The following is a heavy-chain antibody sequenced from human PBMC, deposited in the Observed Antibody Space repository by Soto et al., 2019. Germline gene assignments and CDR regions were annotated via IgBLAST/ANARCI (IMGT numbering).Heavy chain of an antibody. J-gene: IGHJ4*02. V-gene: IGHV3-23*01. CDR3: ARSLFLASTDTEPFDY. CDR2: ISGGGNDA. Sequence: EVQLLVSGGGLVQPGGSLVLSCAASGFTFSSYAMTWVRQAPGKGLEWVSSISGGGNDAYYADSVKVRFTISRDNSKNTLYLQMTSLRADDTAVYYCARSLFLASTDTEPFDYWGQGTLVTVSS. D-gene: IGHD3-3*02. CDR1: GFTFSSYA.